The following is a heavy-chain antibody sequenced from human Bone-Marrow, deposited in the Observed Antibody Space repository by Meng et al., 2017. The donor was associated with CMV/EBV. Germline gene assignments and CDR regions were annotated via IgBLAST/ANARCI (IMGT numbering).Heavy chain of an antibody. CDR1: GYTFTSYD. Sequence: ASVKVSCKASGYTFTSYDINWVRQATGQGLEWMGWMNPNSGNTGYAQKFQGRVTITTDESTSTAYMELSSLRSEDTAVYYCARIADGGNFGYYWGQGTLVTVSS. J-gene: IGHJ4*02. CDR3: ARIADGGNFGYY. D-gene: IGHD4-23*01. V-gene: IGHV1-8*01. CDR2: MNPNSGNT.